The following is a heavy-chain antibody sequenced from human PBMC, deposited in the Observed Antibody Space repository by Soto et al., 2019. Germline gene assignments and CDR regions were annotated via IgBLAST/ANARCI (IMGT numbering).Heavy chain of an antibody. V-gene: IGHV3-21*01. CDR1: GFTFSSYS. J-gene: IGHJ3*02. Sequence: GGSLRLSCAASGFTFSSYSMNWVRQAPGKGLEWVSSISSSSSYIYYADSVKGRFTISRDNAKNSLYLQMNSLRAEDTAVYYCASPPPAAPPTRAFDIWGQGTMVTVSS. CDR2: ISSSSSYI. CDR3: ASPPPAAPPTRAFDI. D-gene: IGHD2-2*01.